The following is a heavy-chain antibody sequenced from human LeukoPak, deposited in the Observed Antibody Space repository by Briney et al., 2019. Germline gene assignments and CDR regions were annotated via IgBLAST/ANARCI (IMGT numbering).Heavy chain of an antibody. J-gene: IGHJ4*02. CDR3: ARRLRYSSGWYFDY. D-gene: IGHD6-19*01. Sequence: GGSLRLTCAASGFTFSDYYMSWIRQAPGKGLEWVSYISSSGSTIYYADSVKGRFTISRDNAKNSLYLQMNSLRAEDTAVYYCARRLRYSSGWYFDYWGQGTLVTVSS. CDR1: GFTFSDYY. CDR2: ISSSGSTI. V-gene: IGHV3-11*01.